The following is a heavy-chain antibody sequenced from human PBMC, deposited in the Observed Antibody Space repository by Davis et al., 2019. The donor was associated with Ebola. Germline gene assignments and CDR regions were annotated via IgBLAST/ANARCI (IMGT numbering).Heavy chain of an antibody. CDR1: GGSFSGYY. CDR3: ARGATFYYDSSGYYPRYFDY. CDR2: INHSGST. D-gene: IGHD3-22*01. V-gene: IGHV4-34*01. Sequence: MPSETLSLTCAVYGGSFSGYYWSWIRQPPGKGLEWIGEINHSGSTNYNPSLKSRVTISVDTSKNQFSLKLSSVTAADTAVYYCARGATFYYDSSGYYPRYFDYWGQGILVTVSS. J-gene: IGHJ4*02.